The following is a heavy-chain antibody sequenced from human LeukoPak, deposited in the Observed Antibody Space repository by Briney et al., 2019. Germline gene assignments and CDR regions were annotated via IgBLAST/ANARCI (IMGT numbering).Heavy chain of an antibody. J-gene: IGHJ6*02. Sequence: ASVKVPCKASGYTFTGYYIHWIRQAPGQGLEWMGWVNPHSGVTNYAQKFQGRVTMTRDTSISTGYMELSSLRSDDTAVYYCARAGSSGSYSDYYYYYGMDVWGQGTTVTVSS. CDR3: ARAGSSGSYSDYYYYYGMDV. V-gene: IGHV1-2*02. D-gene: IGHD3-10*01. CDR2: VNPHSGVT. CDR1: GYTFTGYY.